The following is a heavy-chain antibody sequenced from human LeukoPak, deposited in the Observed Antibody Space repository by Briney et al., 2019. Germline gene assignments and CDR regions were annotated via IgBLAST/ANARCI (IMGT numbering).Heavy chain of an antibody. V-gene: IGHV1-18*01. CDR1: GYTFTSYG. J-gene: IGHJ4*02. CDR2: ISAYNGNT. D-gene: IGHD6-13*01. Sequence: GASVKVSCKASGYTFTSYGISWVRQAPGRGLEWMGWISAYNGNTNYAQKLQGRVTMTTDTSTSTAYMELSSLRSEDTAVYYCARGPAAAGTAYYFDYWGQGTLVTVSS. CDR3: ARGPAAAGTAYYFDY.